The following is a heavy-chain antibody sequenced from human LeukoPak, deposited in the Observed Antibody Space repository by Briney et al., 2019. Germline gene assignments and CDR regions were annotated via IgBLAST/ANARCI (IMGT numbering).Heavy chain of an antibody. V-gene: IGHV3-21*01. CDR3: ARPPDIVVIPAAIYV. Sequence: GGSLRLSCAASGFTFSSYTMNWVRQAPGKGLEWVSSISSSSSYIYYADSVKGRFTISRDNAKNSLYLQMNSLRAEDTAVYYCARPPDIVVIPAAIYVWGQGTTVTVSS. CDR2: ISSSSSYI. D-gene: IGHD2-2*02. CDR1: GFTFSSYT. J-gene: IGHJ6*02.